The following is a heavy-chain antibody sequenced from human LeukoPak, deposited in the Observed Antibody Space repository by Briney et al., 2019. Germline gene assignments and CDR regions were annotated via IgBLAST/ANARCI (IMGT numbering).Heavy chain of an antibody. CDR1: GGPISSNIYY. CDR2: IYNSGST. CDR3: ARDKDSRSSFGY. Sequence: PSETLSLTCTVYGGPISSNIYYWGWIRQPPGKGLEWIGSIYNSGSTYYNPSLKSRVTISLDTSKNQFSLKLGSVTAADTAVYYCARDKDSRSSFGYWGQGTLVTVSS. D-gene: IGHD6-6*01. V-gene: IGHV4-39*07. J-gene: IGHJ4*02.